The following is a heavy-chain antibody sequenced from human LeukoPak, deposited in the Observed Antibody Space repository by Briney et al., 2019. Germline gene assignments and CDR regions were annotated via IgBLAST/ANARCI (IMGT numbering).Heavy chain of an antibody. J-gene: IGHJ4*02. V-gene: IGHV4-34*01. CDR2: IYHSGST. D-gene: IGHD6-13*01. Sequence: SETLSLTCAVYGGSFSGYYWSWIRQPPGKGLEWIGEIYHSGSTNYNPSLKSRVTISVDTSKNQFSLKLSSVTAADTAVYYCAGQASWSYYWGQGTLVTVSS. CDR3: AGQASWSYY. CDR1: GGSFSGYY.